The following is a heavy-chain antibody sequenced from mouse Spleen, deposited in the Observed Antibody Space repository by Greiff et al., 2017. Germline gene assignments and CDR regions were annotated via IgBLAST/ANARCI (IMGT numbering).Heavy chain of an antibody. CDR3: AGWEGGFAY. J-gene: IGHJ3*01. CDR2: FLPGSGRP. CDR1: GYTFTGYW. D-gene: IGHD4-1*01. V-gene: IGHV1-9*01. Sequence: VQRVESGAELMKPGASVKLSCKATGYTFTGYWIEWVKQRPGHGLEWIGEFLPGSGRPNSNEKFKGKATFTADTSSTTAYMQLSSLTTEDSAIYYCAGWEGGFAYWGQGTLVTVSA.